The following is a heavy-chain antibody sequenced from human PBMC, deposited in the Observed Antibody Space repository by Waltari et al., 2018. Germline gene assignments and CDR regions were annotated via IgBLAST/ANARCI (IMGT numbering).Heavy chain of an antibody. CDR3: ARRIHCSSTSCLPNPIGAFDI. D-gene: IGHD2-2*01. CDR1: GYSFTSYW. CDR2: IYPGDSDT. Sequence: EVQLVQSGAEVKKPGESLKISCKGSGYSFTSYWIGWVRQMPGKGLEWMGIIYPGDSDTRYSPSFQAQVTISADKSISTAYLQWSSLKASDTAMYYCARRIHCSSTSCLPNPIGAFDIWGQGTMVTVSS. J-gene: IGHJ3*02. V-gene: IGHV5-51*01.